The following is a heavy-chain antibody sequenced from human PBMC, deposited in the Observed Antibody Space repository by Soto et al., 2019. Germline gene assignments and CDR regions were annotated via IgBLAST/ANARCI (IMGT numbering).Heavy chain of an antibody. D-gene: IGHD3-10*01. CDR3: ARDWGHYYGSGSFPSPHPSDI. CDR2: INPNSGGT. J-gene: IGHJ4*02. Sequence: QVQLVQSGAEVKKPGASVKVSCKASGYTFTDYYLHWVRQAPGQGLEWMGWINPNSGGTHYAQKFQGGVTVTRDTSITTAYMELNRLTSDDTAVYYCARDWGHYYGSGSFPSPHPSDIWGQGTLVTVSS. V-gene: IGHV1-2*02. CDR1: GYTFTDYY.